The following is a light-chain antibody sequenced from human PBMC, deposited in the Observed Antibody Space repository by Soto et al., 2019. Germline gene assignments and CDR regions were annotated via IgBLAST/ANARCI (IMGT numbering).Light chain of an antibody. CDR2: EVT. CDR1: SSDVGGYNY. Sequence: QSALTQPPSASGSPGQSVTISCTGTSSDVGGYNYVSWYQQHPGKAPKLMIYEVTKRPSGVPDRFSGSKSGNTASLTVSGLQPEDEADYYCCSYAGSNNFAVFGGGTQLTVL. J-gene: IGLJ2*01. V-gene: IGLV2-8*01. CDR3: CSYAGSNNFAV.